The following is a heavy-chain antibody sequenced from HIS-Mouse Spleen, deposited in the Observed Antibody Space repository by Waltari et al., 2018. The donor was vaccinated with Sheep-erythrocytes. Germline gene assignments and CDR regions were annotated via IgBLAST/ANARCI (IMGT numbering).Heavy chain of an antibody. Sequence: QVQLVQSGAEVKKPGSSVKVSCKASGGTLSSYAISWVRQAPGQGLEWMGRIIPVRGRANDAQKFQGRVTTTADKSTSTAYMELSSLRSEDTAVYYCAQTGATTPHFDYWGQGTLVTVSS. J-gene: IGHJ4*02. V-gene: IGHV1-69*04. CDR3: AQTGATTPHFDY. CDR1: GGTLSSYA. CDR2: IIPVRGRA. D-gene: IGHD1-26*01.